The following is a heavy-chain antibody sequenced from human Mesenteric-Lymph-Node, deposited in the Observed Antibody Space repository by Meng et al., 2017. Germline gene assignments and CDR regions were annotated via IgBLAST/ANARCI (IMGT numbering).Heavy chain of an antibody. CDR2: IYYSGST. V-gene: IGHV4-59*01. CDR3: AREPKWSHDAFDI. D-gene: IGHD2-15*01. CDR1: GGSISSYY. J-gene: IGHJ3*02. Sequence: SETLSLTCTVSGGSISSYYWSWIRQPPGKGLEWIGSIYYSGSTNYNPSLNSRVTISIDTSETQFSLKLTSVTAADTAVYFCAREPKWSHDAFDIWGQGTMVTVSS.